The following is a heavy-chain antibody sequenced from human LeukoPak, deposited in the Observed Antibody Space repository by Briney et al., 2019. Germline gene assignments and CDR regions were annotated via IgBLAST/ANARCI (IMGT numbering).Heavy chain of an antibody. J-gene: IGHJ4*02. V-gene: IGHV1-69*04. CDR3: ARVGISGSTYYFDS. CDR2: IIPILGIS. D-gene: IGHD1-7*01. Sequence: SVKVSCKASGYTFTSYAISWVRQAPGQGIEWMGRIIPILGISNYAQEFQGRVTITADKSTSTAYMELSSLRSEDTAVYYCARVGISGSTYYFDSWGQGTLVTVSS. CDR1: GYTFTSYA.